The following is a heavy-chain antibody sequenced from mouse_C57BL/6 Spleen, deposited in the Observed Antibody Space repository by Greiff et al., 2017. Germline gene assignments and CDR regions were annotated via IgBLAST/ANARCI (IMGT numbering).Heavy chain of an antibody. J-gene: IGHJ2*01. CDR3: ARLPDDGYYFDY. CDR1: GYTFTDYN. V-gene: IGHV1-22*01. CDR2: INPNNGGT. D-gene: IGHD2-3*01. Sequence: EVKLQESGPELVKPGASVKMSCKASGYTFTDYNMHWVKQSHGKSLEWIGYINPNNGGTSYNQKFKGKATLTVNKSSSAAYMELRSLTSEDSAVYYCARLPDDGYYFDYWGQGTTLTVSS.